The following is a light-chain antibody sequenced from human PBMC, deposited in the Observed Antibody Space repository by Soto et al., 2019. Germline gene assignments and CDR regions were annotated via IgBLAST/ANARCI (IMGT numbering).Light chain of an antibody. J-gene: IGKJ1*01. V-gene: IGKV3-20*01. Sequence: EIVLTQSPATLSLSPGETATLSCRASQSVSSSYLAWYQQNPGQAPRLLIYGASSRATGIPDRFSGSGSGTDFTLTISRLESEDFAVYYCQQYGNSPPWTFGQGTKVEVK. CDR1: QSVSSSY. CDR2: GAS. CDR3: QQYGNSPPWT.